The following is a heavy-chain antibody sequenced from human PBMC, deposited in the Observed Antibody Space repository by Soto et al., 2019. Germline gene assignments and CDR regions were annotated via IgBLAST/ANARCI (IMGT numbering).Heavy chain of an antibody. CDR2: IDPRSGAS. Sequence: ASVKVSCKPSGYPFTDLYIHWVRQAPGLGLEWMGWIDPRSGASRKTQRFQGRCTMTREKSTNTVYMEVNSLRSASSPVYFCARHNYGPLDSWGQGTLVTVSS. J-gene: IGHJ4*02. CDR3: ARHNYGPLDS. V-gene: IGHV1-2*02. D-gene: IGHD3-10*01. CDR1: GYPFTDLY.